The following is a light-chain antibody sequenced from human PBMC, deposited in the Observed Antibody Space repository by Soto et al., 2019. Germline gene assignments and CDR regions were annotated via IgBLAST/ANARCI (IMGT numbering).Light chain of an antibody. V-gene: IGKV1-39*01. Sequence: DIQMTQSPSSLSASVGDRVTITCRASQSITNFLNWYQQKPGRAPKLLIYGASSLQSGVPSRFSGSGSGTDFTLIISSLQPEDFATYYCQQSYSTLWTFGQGTKVDIK. CDR3: QQSYSTLWT. CDR2: GAS. J-gene: IGKJ1*01. CDR1: QSITNF.